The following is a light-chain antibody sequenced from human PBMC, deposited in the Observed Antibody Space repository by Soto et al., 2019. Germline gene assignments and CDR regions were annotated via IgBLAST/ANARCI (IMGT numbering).Light chain of an antibody. V-gene: IGKV1-39*01. CDR3: QQSFSNMVT. CDR2: LAS. CDR1: QNINTY. J-gene: IGKJ4*01. Sequence: IQVTQSPSSLSASVGDRVTITCRASQNINTYLNWYRQKSGKAPELLIFLASTLQTGVPSRFSGSGSGTNFSLTISGLQPGDFATYYCQQSFSNMVTFGGGTKVQI.